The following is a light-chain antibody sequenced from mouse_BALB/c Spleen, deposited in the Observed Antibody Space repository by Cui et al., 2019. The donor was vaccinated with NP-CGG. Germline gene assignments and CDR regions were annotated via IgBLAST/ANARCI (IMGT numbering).Light chain of an antibody. J-gene: IGLJ1*01. Sequence: QAVVTQESALTTSPGETVTLTCRSNAGAVTTSNYANWVQEKPDHLFTGLIGGTKNRTPDIPARFSGSLIGEKAALTITGAKTEDEAIYFCALWYSNHWVFGGGTKLTVL. CDR3: ALWYSNHWV. CDR2: GTK. V-gene: IGLV1*01. CDR1: AGAVTTSNY.